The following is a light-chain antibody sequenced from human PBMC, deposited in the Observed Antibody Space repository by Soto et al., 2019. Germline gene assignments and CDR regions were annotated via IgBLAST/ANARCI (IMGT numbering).Light chain of an antibody. V-gene: IGKV1-12*01. CDR1: QGISSW. CDR2: TGS. Sequence: DIQMTQSPSSVSASAGDRVSITCRASQGISSWLAWYQQQPGRAPKLLIYTGSSLQSGVQSRFSGTGSGTVFTLTISILQHEDVVTYYCQQASSFPLTFGGGTKVEIK. J-gene: IGKJ4*01. CDR3: QQASSFPLT.